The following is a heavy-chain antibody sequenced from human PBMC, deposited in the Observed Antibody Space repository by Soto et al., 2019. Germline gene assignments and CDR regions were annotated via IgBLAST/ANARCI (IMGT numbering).Heavy chain of an antibody. CDR3: ARIGAYSNSDY. D-gene: IGHD4-4*01. CDR2: ISASGGST. Sequence: EVQLLESGGGLVQPAGSLRLSCAASGFTFSSSAMSWVRQAPGKGLEWVSSISASGGSTYYGDSVKGRFTSSRDNSKNTLYLQMNSLRAEDTALYYCARIGAYSNSDYWGQGTLVTVSS. CDR1: GFTFSSSA. V-gene: IGHV3-23*01. J-gene: IGHJ4*02.